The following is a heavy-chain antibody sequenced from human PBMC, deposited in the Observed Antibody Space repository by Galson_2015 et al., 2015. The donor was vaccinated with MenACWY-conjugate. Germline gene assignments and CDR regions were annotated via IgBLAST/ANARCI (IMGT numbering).Heavy chain of an antibody. CDR3: ARHRDGYTNDY. CDR1: GYTFTTYW. J-gene: IGHJ4*02. Sequence: QSGAEVKKPGESLTISFTGSGYTFTTYWIAWVRQMPGKGLEWMGIIYPGDSDTRYSPSFQGLVTISADKSITTAYLQWSSLKASDTAIYYCARHRDGYTNDYWGQGTLVTVSS. D-gene: IGHD5-24*01. V-gene: IGHV5-51*01. CDR2: IYPGDSDT.